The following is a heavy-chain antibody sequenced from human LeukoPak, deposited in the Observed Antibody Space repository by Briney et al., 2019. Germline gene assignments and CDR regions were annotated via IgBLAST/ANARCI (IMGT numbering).Heavy chain of an antibody. CDR2: IGRGSRYG. CDR3: ARALYSSGCYNDDY. Sequence: GGSRRLSCAASGFTLTDYYMGWISQAPGKGREWVSCIGRGSRYGNYAGSVRGRVTVSRDNAKNSLYLQMTRLRAEDTAVYYCARALYSSGCYNDDYWGQGTLVTVSS. V-gene: IGHV3-11*06. CDR1: GFTLTDYY. D-gene: IGHD6-19*01. J-gene: IGHJ4*02.